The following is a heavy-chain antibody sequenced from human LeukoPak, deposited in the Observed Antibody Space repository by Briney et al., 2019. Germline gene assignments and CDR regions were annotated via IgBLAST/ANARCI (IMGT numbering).Heavy chain of an antibody. Sequence: SQTLSLTCTVSGGLISSGSSYWSWIRQPAGKGLEWIGRIYTSGSIDYNPSLKSRVSFSVDTSKNQFSLKLSSVAAADTAVYYCATDTYMDTFNYWGQGTLVTVSS. CDR3: ATDTYMDTFNY. CDR2: IYTSGSI. CDR1: GGLISSGSSY. V-gene: IGHV4-61*02. J-gene: IGHJ4*02. D-gene: IGHD2/OR15-2a*01.